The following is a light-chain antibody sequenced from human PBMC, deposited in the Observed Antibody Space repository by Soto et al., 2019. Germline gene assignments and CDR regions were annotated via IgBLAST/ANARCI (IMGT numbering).Light chain of an antibody. CDR1: QGISSY. Sequence: AIRMTQSPSSLSASTGDRVTITCRASQGISSYLAWYQQKPGKAPTLLIYAASTLQSGVPSRFSGSGSGTDCPLTISSLQSEDFATYYCQQYYSYPDTLGQGTKLEIK. V-gene: IGKV1-8*01. J-gene: IGKJ2*01. CDR3: QQYYSYPDT. CDR2: AAS.